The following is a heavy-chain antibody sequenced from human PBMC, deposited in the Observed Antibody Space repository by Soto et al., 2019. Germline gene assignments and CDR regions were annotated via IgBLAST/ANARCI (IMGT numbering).Heavy chain of an antibody. CDR1: GYSFTSYW. CDR3: ARHHGSPGSYFGMDV. D-gene: IGHD6-13*01. Sequence: ESLKISCKGSGYSFTSYWINWVRQMPGKGLEWMGIIYPGDSDTRYSPSFQGQVTISADKSINTAYLQWRGLKASDTAVYYCARHHGSPGSYFGMDVWGQGTPVTVSS. V-gene: IGHV5-51*01. CDR2: IYPGDSDT. J-gene: IGHJ6*02.